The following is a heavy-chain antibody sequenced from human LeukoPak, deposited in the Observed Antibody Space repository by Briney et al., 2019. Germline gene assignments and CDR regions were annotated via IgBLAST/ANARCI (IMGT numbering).Heavy chain of an antibody. CDR2: IYTSGST. D-gene: IGHD1-26*01. CDR3: ARDRIVVLDY. V-gene: IGHV4-61*02. Sequence: SQTLSLTCTVSGGSISSGSYYWSWIRQPAGKGLEWIGRIYTSGSTIYNPSLKSRVTISVDTSKNQFSLKLSSVTAADTAVYYCARDRIVVLDYWGQGTLVTVSS. J-gene: IGHJ4*02. CDR1: GGSISSGSYY.